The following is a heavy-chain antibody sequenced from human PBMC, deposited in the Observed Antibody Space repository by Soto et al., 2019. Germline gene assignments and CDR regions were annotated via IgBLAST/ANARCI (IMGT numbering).Heavy chain of an antibody. J-gene: IGHJ4*02. CDR3: ANPANWVSNTVTMWGICDY. Sequence: QVQLVESGGGVVQPGRSLRLSCAASGFTFSSYGMHWVRQAPGKGLEWVAVISYDGSKKYYADSVKGRFTISRDNSKNTLDLQMNSLRAEDTGVYYCANPANWVSNTVTMWGICDYWCQGTLVTVAS. D-gene: IGHD4-17*01. V-gene: IGHV3-30*18. CDR1: GFTFSSYG. CDR2: ISYDGSKK.